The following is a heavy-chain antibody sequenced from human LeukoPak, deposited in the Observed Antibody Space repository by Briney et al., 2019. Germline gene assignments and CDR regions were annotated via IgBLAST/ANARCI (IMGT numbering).Heavy chain of an antibody. V-gene: IGHV3-23*01. D-gene: IGHD3-22*01. Sequence: GGSLRLSCEASGFTFNNYAMSWVRQAPGKGLEWVSSMSGSGGMTYTADSVKGRFTISRDNSKNTLYLQMNSLRADDTAVYYCAKGPFFYYDASGYNYYDLWGQGTLVTVSS. CDR1: GFTFNNYA. J-gene: IGHJ4*02. CDR2: MSGSGGMT. CDR3: AKGPFFYYDASGYNYYDL.